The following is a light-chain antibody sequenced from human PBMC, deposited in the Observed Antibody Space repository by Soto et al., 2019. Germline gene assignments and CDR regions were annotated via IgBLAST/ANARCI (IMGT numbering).Light chain of an antibody. CDR1: QSVSSSY. CDR3: QQYGSTPRT. Sequence: ETVLTQSPGTLSLSQGDRATLSCRASQSVSSSYLAWYQQKPGQAPRLLIYDASRRATGIPDRFSGSGSGTDFTLTIIRLEPEDFAVYYCQQYGSTPRTFGQGTKVDIK. CDR2: DAS. J-gene: IGKJ1*01. V-gene: IGKV3-20*01.